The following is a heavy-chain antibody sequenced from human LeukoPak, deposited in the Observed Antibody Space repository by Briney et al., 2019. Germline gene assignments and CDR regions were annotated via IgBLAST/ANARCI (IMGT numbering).Heavy chain of an antibody. CDR3: ASPDHGDYFKRYFQH. D-gene: IGHD4-17*01. CDR1: GGTFSSYA. Sequence: GSSVKVSCKASGGTFSSYAISWVRQAPGQGLEWMGGIIPIFGTANYAQKFQGRVTITTDESTSTAYMELSSLRSEDTAVYYCASPDHGDYFKRYFQHWGQGTLVTVSS. CDR2: IIPIFGTA. J-gene: IGHJ1*01. V-gene: IGHV1-69*05.